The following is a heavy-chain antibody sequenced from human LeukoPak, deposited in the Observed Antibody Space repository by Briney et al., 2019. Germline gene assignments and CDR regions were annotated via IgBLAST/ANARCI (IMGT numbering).Heavy chain of an antibody. J-gene: IGHJ6*02. CDR3: ARYDFDILTGYHRGGMDV. V-gene: IGHV4-59*08. D-gene: IGHD3-9*01. CDR1: GGSISSYY. CDR2: IYSSGSA. Sequence: SETLSLTCTLSGGSISSYYWSWIRQPPGKGLEWIGYIYSSGSANYNPSLNSRATISVDTSKNQFSLKLRSVTAADTAVYYCARYDFDILTGYHRGGMDVWGQGTTVTVSS.